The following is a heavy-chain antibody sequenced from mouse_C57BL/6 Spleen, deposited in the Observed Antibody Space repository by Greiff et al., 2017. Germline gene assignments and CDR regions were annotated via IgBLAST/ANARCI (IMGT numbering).Heavy chain of an antibody. CDR2: INPNNGGT. Sequence: EVQLQQSGPELVKPGASVKISCKASGYTFTDYYMNWVKQSHGKSLEWIGDINPNNGGTSYNQKFKGKATLTVDKSSSTAYMELRSLTSEDSAVYYCARTTTVAPYAMDYLGQGTSVTVSS. CDR1: GYTFTDYY. CDR3: ARTTTVAPYAMDY. V-gene: IGHV1-26*01. D-gene: IGHD1-1*01. J-gene: IGHJ4*01.